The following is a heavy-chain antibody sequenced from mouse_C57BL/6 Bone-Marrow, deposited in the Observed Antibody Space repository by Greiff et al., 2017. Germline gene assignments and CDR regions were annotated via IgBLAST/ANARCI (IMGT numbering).Heavy chain of an antibody. J-gene: IGHJ1*03. V-gene: IGHV5-9*01. CDR3: SRQVTTVLATKYFDV. CDR2: ISGGGGNT. CDR1: GFTFSSYT. Sequence: EVKLVESGGGLVKPGGSLKLSCAASGFTFSSYTMSWVRQTPEKRLQWVAAISGGGGNTYYPDSVKGRFTISRDHDKNILYLQMSSLRSEDTTLYYCSRQVTTVLATKYFDVGGTGTTVTVSS. D-gene: IGHD1-1*01.